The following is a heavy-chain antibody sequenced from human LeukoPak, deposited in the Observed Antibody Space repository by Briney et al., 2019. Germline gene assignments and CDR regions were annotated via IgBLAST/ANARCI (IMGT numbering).Heavy chain of an antibody. V-gene: IGHV4-31*03. CDR3: ARSIAARPLDY. Sequence: PSQTLPLTCTVSSGSMSSGGYYWSWIRQHPGKGLEWIGYIYYSGSTYYNPSLKSRVTISVDTSKNQFSLKLSSVTAADTAVYYCARSIAARPLDYWGQGTLVTVSS. J-gene: IGHJ4*02. CDR2: IYYSGST. D-gene: IGHD6-6*01. CDR1: SGSMSSGGYY.